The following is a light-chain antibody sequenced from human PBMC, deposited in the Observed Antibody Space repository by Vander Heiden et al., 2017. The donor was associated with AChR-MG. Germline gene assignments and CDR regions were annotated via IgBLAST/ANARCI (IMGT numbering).Light chain of an antibody. J-gene: IGLJ3*02. V-gene: IGLV7-46*01. Sequence: QAVVTQEPSLTVSPGGTVPPPCGSSIGAVTSGHYPYGFQQKPGQAPRTLIYDATNKHSWTPARFSGSLLGGKAALTLSGAQPEDEADYYCLLSYSGARVFGGGTKLTVL. CDR1: IGAVTSGHY. CDR3: LLSYSGARV. CDR2: DAT.